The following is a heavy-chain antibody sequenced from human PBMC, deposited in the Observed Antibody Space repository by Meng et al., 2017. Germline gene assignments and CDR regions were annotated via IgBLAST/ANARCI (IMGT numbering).Heavy chain of an antibody. D-gene: IGHD5-18*01. CDR1: GGPFSSYA. J-gene: IGHJ5*02. Sequence: QWRLVQCGAKVKKPGSSVKVSCKASGGPFSSYAISWVRQAPGQGLEWMGGIIPIFGTANYAQKFQGRVTITADESTSTAYMELSSLRSEDTAVYYCARGGYSYGLWFDPWGQGTLVTVSS. V-gene: IGHV1-69*01. CDR3: ARGGYSYGLWFDP. CDR2: IIPIFGTA.